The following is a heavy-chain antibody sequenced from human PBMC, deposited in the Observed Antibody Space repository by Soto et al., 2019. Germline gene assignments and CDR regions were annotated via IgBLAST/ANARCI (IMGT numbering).Heavy chain of an antibody. D-gene: IGHD3-22*01. CDR1: GYSFTSYW. V-gene: IGHV5-10-1*01. J-gene: IGHJ3*02. CDR2: IDPSDSYT. Sequence: PGESLKISCKGSGYSFTSYWISWVRQMPVKGLEWMGRIDPSDSYTNYSPSFQGHVTISADKSISTAYLQWSSLKASDTAMYYCARLAFSYYDSSGPRGAFDIWGQGTMVIVSS. CDR3: ARLAFSYYDSSGPRGAFDI.